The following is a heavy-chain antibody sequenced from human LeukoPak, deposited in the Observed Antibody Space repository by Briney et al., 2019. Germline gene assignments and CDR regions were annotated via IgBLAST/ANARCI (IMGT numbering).Heavy chain of an antibody. CDR3: ARGTPIFGVVKSLPFPFDY. J-gene: IGHJ4*02. V-gene: IGHV1-18*01. D-gene: IGHD3-3*01. Sequence: ASVKVSCKASGYTFISYGISWVRQAPGQGLEWMGWISAYNGNTNYAQKLQGRVTMTTDTSTSTAYMELRSLRSDDTAVYYCARGTPIFGVVKSLPFPFDYWGQGTLVTVSS. CDR2: ISAYNGNT. CDR1: GYTFISYG.